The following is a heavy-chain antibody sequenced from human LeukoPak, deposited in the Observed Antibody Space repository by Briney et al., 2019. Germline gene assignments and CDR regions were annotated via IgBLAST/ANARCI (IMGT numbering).Heavy chain of an antibody. V-gene: IGHV1-69*05. D-gene: IGHD4-11*01. CDR2: IIPILGTA. CDR3: ARGPYSYDAFDI. Sequence: GASVKVSCKASGGTFSSYAISWVRQAPGQGLEWMGGIIPILGTANYAQKFQGRVTITTDESTSTAYMELSSLRSEDTAVYYCARGPYSYDAFDIWGQGTMVTVSS. CDR1: GGTFSSYA. J-gene: IGHJ3*02.